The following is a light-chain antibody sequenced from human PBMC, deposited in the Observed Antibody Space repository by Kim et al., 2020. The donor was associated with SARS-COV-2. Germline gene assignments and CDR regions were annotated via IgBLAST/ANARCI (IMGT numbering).Light chain of an antibody. CDR2: AAS. Sequence: AVGDGATITCRRSQSVSFHLNWYQQTSGKAPKLLIYAASSLQTGVPSTFSGSGSGTGFTLTISRLQPEDFATYYCQQSYSTPYSFGQGTKLEI. CDR1: QSVSFH. J-gene: IGKJ2*03. V-gene: IGKV1-39*01. CDR3: QQSYSTPYS.